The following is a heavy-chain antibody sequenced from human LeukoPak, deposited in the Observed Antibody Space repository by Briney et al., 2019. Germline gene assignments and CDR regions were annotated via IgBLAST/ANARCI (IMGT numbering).Heavy chain of an antibody. D-gene: IGHD3-10*01. CDR3: ARVAGSGSYYSATLDY. V-gene: IGHV3-7*02. J-gene: IGHJ4*02. CDR2: IKQDGSEK. CDR1: GFSFSSYW. Sequence: GGSLRLSCAASGFSFSSYWMTWVRQAPGKGLEWVANIKQDGSEKYYVDSVKGRFTLSRDNSKNTLYLQMNSLRAEDTAVYYCARVAGSGSYYSATLDYWGQGTLVTVSS.